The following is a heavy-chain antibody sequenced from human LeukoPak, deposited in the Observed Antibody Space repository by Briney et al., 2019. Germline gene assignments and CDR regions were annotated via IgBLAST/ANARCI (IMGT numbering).Heavy chain of an antibody. CDR2: IYSYNGNT. V-gene: IGHV1-18*01. J-gene: IGHJ4*02. CDR3: ARVPGSSWSYYFDY. Sequence: ASVKVSCKASGYTFTSYGTSWVRQAPGQGLEGMGWIYSYNGNTNYAQKFQGRVTMTTDTSTSTAYMELRSLRSDDTAVYYCARVPGSSWSYYFDYWGQGTLVTVSS. CDR1: GYTFTSYG. D-gene: IGHD6-13*01.